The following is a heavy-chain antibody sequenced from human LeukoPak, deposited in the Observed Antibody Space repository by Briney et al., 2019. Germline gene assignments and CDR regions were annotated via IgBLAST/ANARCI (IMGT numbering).Heavy chain of an antibody. J-gene: IGHJ4*02. CDR1: GGSLSTYY. V-gene: IGHV4-4*07. CDR3: ARGASGWYGYYFDY. D-gene: IGHD6-19*01. Sequence: SETLSLTCTVSGGSLSTYYWTWIRQPAGKGLEWIGRIYTSGSTNYNPSLKSRVTMSVDTSKNQFSLKLSSVTAADTAVYYCARGASGWYGYYFDYWGQGTLVTVSS. CDR2: IYTSGST.